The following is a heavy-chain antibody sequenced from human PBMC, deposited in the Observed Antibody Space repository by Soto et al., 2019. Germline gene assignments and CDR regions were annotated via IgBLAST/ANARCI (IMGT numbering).Heavy chain of an antibody. CDR2: IIPIFGTA. J-gene: IGHJ6*02. D-gene: IGHD2-8*01. Sequence: SVKVSCKASGGTFSSYAISWVRQAPGQGLEWMGGIIPIFGTANYAQKFQGRVTITADESTSTAYMELSSLRSEDTAVYYCARDFLDIVLMVEYWYYCGMDVWGQGTTVTVSS. CDR3: ARDFLDIVLMVEYWYYCGMDV. CDR1: GGTFSSYA. V-gene: IGHV1-69*13.